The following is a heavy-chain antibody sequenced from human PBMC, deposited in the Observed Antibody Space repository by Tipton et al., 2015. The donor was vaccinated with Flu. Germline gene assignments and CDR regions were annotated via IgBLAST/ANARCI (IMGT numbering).Heavy chain of an antibody. D-gene: IGHD2/OR15-2a*01. J-gene: IGHJ4*02. V-gene: IGHV3-33*01. CDR1: GFIFSTYG. CDR3: ARDKNEFYAFDF. Sequence: SLRLSCAASGFIFSTYGMHWVRQAPGKGLEWVAVIWYDGSNEYYADSMKGRFTISRDNSKNTLYLQMNSLRAEDAGVYYCARDKNEFYAFDFWAQGTLVTVSS. CDR2: IWYDGSNE.